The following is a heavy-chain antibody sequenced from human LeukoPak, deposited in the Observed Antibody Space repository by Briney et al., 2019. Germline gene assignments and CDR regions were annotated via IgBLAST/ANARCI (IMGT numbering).Heavy chain of an antibody. CDR3: ARTRRSGGYYMDV. CDR1: GYTFTGYY. D-gene: IGHD6-19*01. V-gene: IGHV1-2*02. J-gene: IGHJ6*03. CDR2: INPNSGGT. Sequence: GASVKVSCKASGYTFTGYYMHWVRQAPGQGLEWMGWINPNSGGTNYAQKFQGKVTMTRDTSISTAYMELSRLRSDDTAVYYCARTRRSGGYYMDVWGKGTTVTVSS.